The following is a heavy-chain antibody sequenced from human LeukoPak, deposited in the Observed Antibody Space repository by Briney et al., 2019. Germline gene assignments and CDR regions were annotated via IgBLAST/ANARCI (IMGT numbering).Heavy chain of an antibody. CDR3: ARYGSGSPDY. Sequence: GGSLRLSCAGSGFTFSNYWMSWVRQAPGKGLEWVANIKQDGSEKEYVDSVKGRFTISRDNGKNSVYLQMDSLRAEDTAVYYCARYGSGSPDYWGQGTLVAVSS. D-gene: IGHD3-10*01. CDR2: IKQDGSEK. CDR1: GFTFSNYW. V-gene: IGHV3-7*01. J-gene: IGHJ4*02.